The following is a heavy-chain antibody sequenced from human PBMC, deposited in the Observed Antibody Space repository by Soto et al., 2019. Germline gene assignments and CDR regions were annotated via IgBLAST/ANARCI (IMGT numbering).Heavy chain of an antibody. CDR1: GFAVRSDW. CDR3: ARGGLRDCYNNFDY. CDR2: INSDGSST. Sequence: GGSLRRSCGDSGFAVRSDWKQWVRQARGKGLVWVSRINSDGSSTSYADSVKGRVTISRDNAKKTLYLQMNSLRAEDTAVYYCARGGLRDCYNNFDYWGQGTLVTVSS. D-gene: IGHD2-21*01. J-gene: IGHJ4*02. V-gene: IGHV3-74*01.